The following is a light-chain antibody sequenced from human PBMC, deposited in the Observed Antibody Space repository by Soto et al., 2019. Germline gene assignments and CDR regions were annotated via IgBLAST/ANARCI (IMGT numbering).Light chain of an antibody. CDR1: QNIIRY. V-gene: IGKV1-39*01. CDR3: QQSYSIPPT. CDR2: AAS. J-gene: IGKJ5*01. Sequence: DIQMTHSPSSLSSSVVDRVTITCRASQNIIRYLNWYQQKPGEAPKFLIYAASTLQSGVPSRFSGSGSGTDFSLTISDLQPEDFATYYCQQSYSIPPTFCQGTLLAI.